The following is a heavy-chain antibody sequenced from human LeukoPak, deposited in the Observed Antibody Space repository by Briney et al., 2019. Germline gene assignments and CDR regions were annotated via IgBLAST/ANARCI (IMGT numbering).Heavy chain of an antibody. Sequence: PGRFLRLSCAASGFTFSSYGMHWVRQAPGKGLEWVAVISYDGSNKYYADSVKGRFTISRDNSKNTLYLQMNSLRAEDTAVYYCAKDLEQWLVQGSPGYWGQGTLVTVSS. CDR1: GFTFSSYG. CDR3: AKDLEQWLVQGSPGY. V-gene: IGHV3-30*18. CDR2: ISYDGSNK. D-gene: IGHD6-19*01. J-gene: IGHJ4*02.